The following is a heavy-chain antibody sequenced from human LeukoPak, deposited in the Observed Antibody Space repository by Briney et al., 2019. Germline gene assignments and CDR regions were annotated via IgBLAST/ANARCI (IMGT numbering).Heavy chain of an antibody. J-gene: IGHJ3*02. Sequence: SETLSLTCTVSGGSISSYYWSWIRQPPGKGLEWIGCIYYSGSTNYNPSLKSRVTISVDTSKNQFSLKLSSVTAADTAVYYCARESFNSYGSGTEAFDIWGQGTMVTVSS. V-gene: IGHV4-59*01. CDR1: GGSISSYY. CDR2: IYYSGST. CDR3: ARESFNSYGSGTEAFDI. D-gene: IGHD3-10*01.